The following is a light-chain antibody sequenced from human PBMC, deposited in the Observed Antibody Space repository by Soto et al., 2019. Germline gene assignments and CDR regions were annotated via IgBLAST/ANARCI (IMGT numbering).Light chain of an antibody. CDR3: QQSYNTPYT. CDR1: RSISNY. CDR2: ASV. Sequence: DIQMTQSPSSLSVSVGDKVTITCRASRSISNYLNWYQQKPGKGPELLIYASVNLQSGVPSRFSGSGSWTDFTLTINSLQPDDFATYYCQQSYNTPYTCGQGTKLEI. J-gene: IGKJ2*01. V-gene: IGKV1-39*01.